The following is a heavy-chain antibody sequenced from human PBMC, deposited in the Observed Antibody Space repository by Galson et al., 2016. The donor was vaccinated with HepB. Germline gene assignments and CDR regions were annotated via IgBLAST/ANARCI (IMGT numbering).Heavy chain of an antibody. CDR1: GFTFNTYG. D-gene: IGHD3-10*01. V-gene: IGHV3-48*04. J-gene: IGHJ5*02. Sequence: SLRLSCADSGFTFNTYGMNWVRQAPGKGLEWVSYISSASSIKYYADSVKGRFTNSRDNARHSLYLEMNSLRGEDTAMYYCARDYVPGAWGQGVLVTVSS. CDR3: ARDYVPGA. CDR2: ISSASSIK.